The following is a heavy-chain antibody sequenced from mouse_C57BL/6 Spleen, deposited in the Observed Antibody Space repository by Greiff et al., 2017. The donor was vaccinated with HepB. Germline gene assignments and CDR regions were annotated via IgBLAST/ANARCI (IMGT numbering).Heavy chain of an antibody. Sequence: VQLQQSGAELMKPGASVKLSCKAPGYTFTGYWIEWVKQRPGHGLEWIGEILPGSGSTNYNEKFKGKATFTADTSSNTAYMQLSSLTTEDSAIYYCARGGAQATGGSWFAYWGQGTLVTVSA. J-gene: IGHJ3*01. CDR1: GYTFTGYW. CDR2: ILPGSGST. V-gene: IGHV1-9*01. CDR3: ARGGAQATGGSWFAY. D-gene: IGHD3-2*02.